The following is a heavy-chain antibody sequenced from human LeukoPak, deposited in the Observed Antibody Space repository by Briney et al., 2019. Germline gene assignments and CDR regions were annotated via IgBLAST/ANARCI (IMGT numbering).Heavy chain of an antibody. J-gene: IGHJ3*02. V-gene: IGHV1-18*01. D-gene: IGHD3-22*01. Sequence: ASVKVSCKASGYTFTSYGISWVRQAPGQGLEWMGWISAYNGNTNYAQKLQGRVTMTTDTFTSTAYMELRSLRSDDTAVYYCARWYYYDSSGYYKMGDDAFDIWGQGTMVTVSS. CDR1: GYTFTSYG. CDR2: ISAYNGNT. CDR3: ARWYYYDSSGYYKMGDDAFDI.